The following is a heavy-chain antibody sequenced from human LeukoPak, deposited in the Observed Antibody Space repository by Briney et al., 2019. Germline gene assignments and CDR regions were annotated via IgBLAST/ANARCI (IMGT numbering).Heavy chain of an antibody. CDR3: AKEGRSGYCSSTSCSTYYFDY. CDR2: ICGSGGST. CDR1: GFTFSSYA. Sequence: PGGSLRLSCAASGFTFSSYAMSWVRQAPGKGLEWVSAICGSGGSTYYADSVKGRFTISRDNSKNTLYLQMNSLRAEDTAVYYCAKEGRSGYCSSTSCSTYYFDYRGQGTLVTVSS. J-gene: IGHJ4*02. D-gene: IGHD2-2*03. V-gene: IGHV3-23*01.